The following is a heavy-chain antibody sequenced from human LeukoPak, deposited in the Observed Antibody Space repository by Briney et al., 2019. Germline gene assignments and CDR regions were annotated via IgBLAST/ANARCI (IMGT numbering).Heavy chain of an antibody. D-gene: IGHD3-10*01. CDR1: GYTFTIYY. CDR2: INPSGGST. V-gene: IGHV1-46*01. J-gene: IGHJ6*04. CDR3: ARSYGRGFGMGYGIDV. Sequence: GASVKVSFKASGYTFTIYYMHWVRQAPGQGLEWMGIINPSGGSTSYAQKFQGRVTITRDTSTSTVYMELSSLRSEDTAVYYCARSYGRGFGMGYGIDVWGKGTTVTVSS.